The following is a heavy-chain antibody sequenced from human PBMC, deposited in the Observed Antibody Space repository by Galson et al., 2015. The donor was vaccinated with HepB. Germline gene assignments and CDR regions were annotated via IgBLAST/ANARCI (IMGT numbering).Heavy chain of an antibody. V-gene: IGHV3-7*03. CDR2: INQDGSEK. CDR3: ARDARHRPILFDP. D-gene: IGHD3-3*01. J-gene: IGHJ5*02. CDR1: GFTFSTYS. Sequence: SLRLSCAASGFTFSTYSMNWVRQAPGKGLEWVACINQDGSEKNYVDSVKGRFTISRDNARNSLFLQMNTLRVEDTAVYYCARDARHRPILFDPWGQGTLVTVSS.